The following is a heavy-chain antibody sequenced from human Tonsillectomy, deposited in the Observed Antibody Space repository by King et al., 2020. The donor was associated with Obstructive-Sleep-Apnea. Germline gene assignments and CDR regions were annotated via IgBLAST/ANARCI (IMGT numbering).Heavy chain of an antibody. CDR1: FTVSRNY. Sequence: VQLVESGGGLVQPGGSLRLSCGFTVSRNYMSWVRQDPGKGLGWVSVIYSGGRTYYADSVKGRFSISRDISNNTLFFQMNSLRAEDTAVYYCARAPFIWTDYEQSWYFDLWGRGTLVTVSS. V-gene: IGHV3-66*01. D-gene: IGHD3/OR15-3a*01. J-gene: IGHJ2*01. CDR2: IYSGGRT. CDR3: ARAPFIWTDYEQSWYFDL.